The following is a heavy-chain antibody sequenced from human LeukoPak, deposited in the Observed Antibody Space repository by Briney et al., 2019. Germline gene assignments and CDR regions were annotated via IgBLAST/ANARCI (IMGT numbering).Heavy chain of an antibody. CDR2: ISYDGSNK. D-gene: IGHD3-10*01. Sequence: PGGSLRLSCAASGFTFSSYAMHWVRQAPGKGLEWVAVISYDGSNKYYADSVKGRFTISRDNSKNTLYLQMNSLRAEDTAVYYCARAPTYDYYGSGSYGYWGQGTLSPSPQ. V-gene: IGHV3-30*04. CDR1: GFTFSSYA. J-gene: IGHJ4*02. CDR3: ARAPTYDYYGSGSYGY.